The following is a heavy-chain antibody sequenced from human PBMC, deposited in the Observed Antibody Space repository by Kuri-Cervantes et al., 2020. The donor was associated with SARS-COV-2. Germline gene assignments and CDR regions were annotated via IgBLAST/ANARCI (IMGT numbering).Heavy chain of an antibody. Sequence: GGSLRLSCAASGFTFDDYAMHWVRQAPGKGLEWVSLISWDGGSTYHADSVKGRFTISRDHSKNTLYRQMNSLRADDTAVYYCAKWGGRVVPAATRPFDYWGQGTLVTVSS. J-gene: IGHJ4*02. V-gene: IGHV3-43D*04. CDR3: AKWGGRVVPAATRPFDY. CDR2: ISWDGGST. CDR1: GFTFDDYA. D-gene: IGHD2-2*01.